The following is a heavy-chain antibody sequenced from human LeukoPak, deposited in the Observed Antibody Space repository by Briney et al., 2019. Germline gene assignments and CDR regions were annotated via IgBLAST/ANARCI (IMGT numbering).Heavy chain of an antibody. CDR2: IAGSDGFT. J-gene: IGHJ4*02. Sequence: GGSLRLSCAASGFPFSSYAMNWVRQAPGKGLEWVSVIAGSDGFTQYADSVQGRFTISRDNSKSTLCLQMNSLRAEDTAVYYCAKQLGYCSDGSCYFPYWGQGTLVTVSS. V-gene: IGHV3-23*01. D-gene: IGHD2-15*01. CDR1: GFPFSSYA. CDR3: AKQLGYCSDGSCYFPY.